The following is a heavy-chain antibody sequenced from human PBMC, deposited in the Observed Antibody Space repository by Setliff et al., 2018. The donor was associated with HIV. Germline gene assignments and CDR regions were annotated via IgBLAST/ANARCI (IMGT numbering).Heavy chain of an antibody. J-gene: IGHJ6*03. CDR1: GYIFTTYY. CDR2: INPSGGST. D-gene: IGHD6-13*01. Sequence: ASVMVSCKASGYIFTTYYMHWVRQAPGQGLEWMGIINPSGGSTTYAQKFQGRVTLTRDTSTSTVYMELSSLTSEDTAVYFCARAGYSSDWYDYYYYMDVWGKGTTVTVSS. CDR3: ARAGYSSDWYDYYYYMDV. V-gene: IGHV1-46*01.